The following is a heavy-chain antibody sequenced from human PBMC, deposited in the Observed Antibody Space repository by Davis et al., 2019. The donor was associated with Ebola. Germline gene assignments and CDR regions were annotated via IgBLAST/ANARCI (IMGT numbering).Heavy chain of an antibody. D-gene: IGHD4-17*01. J-gene: IGHJ5*02. CDR1: GGSTSSGGFF. V-gene: IGHV4-31*03. Sequence: MPSETLSLTCTVSGGSTSSGGFFWNWLRQHPGKGLEWIGYIYYSGSTYYNPSLKSRLTISGDTSKNQFSLKLSSVTAADTAVYYCARVLTTVTTDSAWGQGTLVTVSS. CDR3: ARVLTTVTTDSA. CDR2: IYYSGST.